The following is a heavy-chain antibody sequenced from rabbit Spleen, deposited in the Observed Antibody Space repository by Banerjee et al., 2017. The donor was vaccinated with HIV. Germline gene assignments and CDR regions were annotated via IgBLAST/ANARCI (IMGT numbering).Heavy chain of an antibody. CDR3: ARDAAGREDFNL. J-gene: IGHJ4*01. CDR1: GLDFSSSYW. V-gene: IGHV1S45*01. CDR2: IDIGPSETT. D-gene: IGHD4-2*01. Sequence: QEQLVESGGGLVKPEGSLTLTCTASGLDFSSSYWICWVRQAPGKGLEWIACIDIGPSETTHYATWAKGRFTISRTSSTTVALRMTSLTAADTATYFCARDAAGREDFNLWGPGPSSPS.